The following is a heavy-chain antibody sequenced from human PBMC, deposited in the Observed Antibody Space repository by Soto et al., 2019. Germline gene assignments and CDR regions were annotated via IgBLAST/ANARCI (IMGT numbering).Heavy chain of an antibody. V-gene: IGHV4-59*01. CDR1: GYSITSYN. CDR2: VYSSGST. CDR3: ARRAVVAVTGSLDNWLDP. Sequence: SETLSLTCTFSGYSITSYNWNWLRQPPGKALEWIGYVYSSGSTNYNPSLKSRVTISVDTSRNQFSLKVNSVTAADTAVYYCARRAVVAVTGSLDNWLDPWGQGILVTSPQ. J-gene: IGHJ5*02. D-gene: IGHD2-21*01.